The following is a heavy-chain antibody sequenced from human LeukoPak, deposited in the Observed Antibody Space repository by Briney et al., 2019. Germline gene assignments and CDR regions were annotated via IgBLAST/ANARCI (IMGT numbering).Heavy chain of an antibody. Sequence: GGSLRLSCAASGFTFNTFWMSWVRQTPGKGLEWVANIRPDGSGTDYVDSVRGRFTISRDNAENSLYLQMNSLRADDTAVYYCVRDASGYFDYWGQGALVTVSS. J-gene: IGHJ4*02. V-gene: IGHV3-7*01. D-gene: IGHD3-22*01. CDR1: GFTFNTFW. CDR2: IRPDGSGT. CDR3: VRDASGYFDY.